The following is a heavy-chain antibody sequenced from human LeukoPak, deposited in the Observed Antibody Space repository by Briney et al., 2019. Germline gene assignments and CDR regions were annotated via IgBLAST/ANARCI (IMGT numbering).Heavy chain of an antibody. Sequence: VASVKVSCKASGYTFTNYGIFWVRQAPGQGLEWVGWISAYSGNTNYAQKLQGRVTMTTETSKSTAYMELESLRSDDTAVYYCAISQGSYYDTSGYLGGDYWGQGTLVTVSS. D-gene: IGHD3-22*01. J-gene: IGHJ4*02. CDR2: ISAYSGNT. CDR1: GYTFTNYG. CDR3: AISQGSYYDTSGYLGGDY. V-gene: IGHV1-18*01.